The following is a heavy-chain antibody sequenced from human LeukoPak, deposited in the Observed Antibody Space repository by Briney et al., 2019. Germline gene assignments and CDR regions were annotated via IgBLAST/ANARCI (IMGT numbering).Heavy chain of an antibody. Sequence: WETLSLTCTVSGGSISSHYWTWIRQSPVKGLEWIGDISNSGSTSYNPSLKSRVTISIDTSKNQFSLKLSSVTAADTAVYYCGRDALVGYFSYYYMDVWGTGTTVTVSS. CDR3: GRDALVGYFSYYYMDV. V-gene: IGHV4-59*11. J-gene: IGHJ6*03. CDR1: GGSISSHY. CDR2: ISNSGST. D-gene: IGHD2-15*01.